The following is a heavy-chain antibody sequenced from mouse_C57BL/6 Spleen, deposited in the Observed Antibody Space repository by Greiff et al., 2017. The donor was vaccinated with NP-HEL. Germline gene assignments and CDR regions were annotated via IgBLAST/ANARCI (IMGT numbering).Heavy chain of an antibody. J-gene: IGHJ2*01. CDR1: GYTFTSYW. Sequence: VQLQQSGAELVKPGASVKLSCKASGYTFTSYWMQWIKQRPGQGLEWIGEIDPSDSYTNYNQNLKGKATLTVDTSSSTAYMQLSSLTSEDSAFYYCTRSDYYGSSYYDYWGQGTTLTVSS. CDR2: IDPSDSYT. V-gene: IGHV1-50*01. CDR3: TRSDYYGSSYYDY. D-gene: IGHD1-1*01.